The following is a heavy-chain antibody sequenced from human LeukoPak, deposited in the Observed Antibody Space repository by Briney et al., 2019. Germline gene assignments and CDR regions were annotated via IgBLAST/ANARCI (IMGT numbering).Heavy chain of an antibody. V-gene: IGHV3-21*01. Sequence: GGSLRLSCAASGFTFSSYSMNWVRQAPGKGLECVSSISSSSSYIYYADSVKGRFTISRDNAKNSLYLQMNSLRAEDTAVYYCARYSLTGSNDAFDIWGQGTMVTVSS. CDR1: GFTFSSYS. D-gene: IGHD3-9*01. J-gene: IGHJ3*02. CDR2: ISSSSSYI. CDR3: ARYSLTGSNDAFDI.